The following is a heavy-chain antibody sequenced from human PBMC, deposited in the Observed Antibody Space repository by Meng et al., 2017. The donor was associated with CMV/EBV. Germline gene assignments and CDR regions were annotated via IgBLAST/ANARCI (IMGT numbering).Heavy chain of an antibody. CDR2: IRNDGSNK. CDR1: GFTFSSYG. D-gene: IGHD2-2*01. Sequence: GGSLRLSCAASGFTFSSYGLHWVRQAPGKGLEWVAFIRNDGSNKYYADSVKGRFTISRDNSKNTLYLQMNGLRTEDTAVYYCAKEGDLAGYCSSTSCPTGAGMDVWGQGTTVTVSS. CDR3: AKEGDLAGYCSSTSCPTGAGMDV. J-gene: IGHJ6*02. V-gene: IGHV3-30*02.